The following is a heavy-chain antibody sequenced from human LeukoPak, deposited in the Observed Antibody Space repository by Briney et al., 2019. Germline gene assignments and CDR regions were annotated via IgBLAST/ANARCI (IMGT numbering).Heavy chain of an antibody. D-gene: IGHD4-17*01. CDR1: GFTFSNYW. V-gene: IGHV3-74*01. CDR3: ARDRAVTQDWVEFDP. Sequence: GESLRLSCAASGFTFSNYWMHWVRQAPGKGLVWVSHIKNDGTTTSYADSVKGRFTISRDNSKNTMYLQMNRLRVEDTAVYFCARDRAVTQDWVEFDPWGQGTLVTVSS. CDR2: IKNDGTTT. J-gene: IGHJ5*02.